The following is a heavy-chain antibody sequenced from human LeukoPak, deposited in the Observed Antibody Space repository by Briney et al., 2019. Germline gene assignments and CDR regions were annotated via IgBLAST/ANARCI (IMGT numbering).Heavy chain of an antibody. Sequence: PGGSLRLSCAASGFTFSSYSMNWVRQAPGKGLEWVSYISSSSSTIYYADSVKGRFTISRDNAKNSLYLQMNSLRAEDTAVYYCARDGNDSSGYSTPRAFDIWGQGTMVTVSS. CDR3: ARDGNDSSGYSTPRAFDI. CDR2: ISSSSSTI. V-gene: IGHV3-48*04. J-gene: IGHJ3*02. D-gene: IGHD3-22*01. CDR1: GFTFSSYS.